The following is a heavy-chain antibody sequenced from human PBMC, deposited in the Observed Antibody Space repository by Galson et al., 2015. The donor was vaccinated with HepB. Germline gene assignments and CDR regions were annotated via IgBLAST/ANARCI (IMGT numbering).Heavy chain of an antibody. V-gene: IGHV5-10-1*01. J-gene: IGHJ3*02. CDR3: ARPAVATITRGLLGAFDI. Sequence: QSGAEVKKPGESLRISCKGSGYSFTSYWISWVRQMPGKGLEWMGRIDPSDSYTNYSPSFQGHVTISADKSISTAYLQWSSLKASDTAMYYCARPAVATITRGLLGAFDIWGQGTMVTVSS. D-gene: IGHD5-12*01. CDR1: GYSFTSYW. CDR2: IDPSDSYT.